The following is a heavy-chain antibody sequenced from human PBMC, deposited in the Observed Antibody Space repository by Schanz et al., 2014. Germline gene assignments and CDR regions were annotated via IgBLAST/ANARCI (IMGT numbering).Heavy chain of an antibody. Sequence: QVQLIQSGAEVKKPGASVTVSCTASGYTFTSYDINWVRQAPGQGLEWLGWMNPNSGNPGFAQEFRGRVTMTRNTSKSTAYIELHILTSEDAAVYYCARGRTFGYCGQGTLVTVSS. CDR3: ARGRTFGY. J-gene: IGHJ4*02. V-gene: IGHV1-8*01. CDR1: GYTFTSYD. CDR2: MNPNSGNP.